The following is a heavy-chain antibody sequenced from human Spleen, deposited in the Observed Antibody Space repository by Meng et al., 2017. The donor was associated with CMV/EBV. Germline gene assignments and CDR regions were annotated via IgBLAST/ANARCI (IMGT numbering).Heavy chain of an antibody. CDR3: ATWSPYGDPLRSLRY. CDR1: GYTLTELS. V-gene: IGHV1-24*01. J-gene: IGHJ4*02. D-gene: IGHD4-17*01. CDR2: FDPEDGET. Sequence: ASVKVSCKVSGYTLTELSMHWVRQAPGNGLEWMGGFDPEDGETIYAQKFQGRVTMTEDTSTDTAYMELSSLRSEDTAVYYCATWSPYGDPLRSLRYWGQGTLVTVSS.